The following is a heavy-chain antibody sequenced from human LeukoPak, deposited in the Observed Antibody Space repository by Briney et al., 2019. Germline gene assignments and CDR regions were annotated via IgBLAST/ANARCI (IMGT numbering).Heavy chain of an antibody. J-gene: IGHJ4*02. V-gene: IGHV4-61*02. D-gene: IGHD5-24*01. CDR2: IYTSGST. CDR3: ARAKRWLPFDY. Sequence: SQTLSLTCTVFGDSISSGTYYWSWIRQPAGKGLEWIGRIYTSGSTNYNPSLRSRVTISVDTSKNQFSLQLSSVTAADTAVYYCARAKRWLPFDYWGQGTLVTVSS. CDR1: GDSISSGTYY.